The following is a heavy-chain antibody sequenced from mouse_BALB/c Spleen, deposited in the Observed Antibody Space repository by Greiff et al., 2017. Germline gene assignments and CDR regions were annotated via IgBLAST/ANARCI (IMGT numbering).Heavy chain of an antibody. CDR3: ARDTYYGSRGDGFAY. V-gene: IGHV5-17*02. Sequence: EVQLVESGGGLVKPGGSRKLSCAASGFTFSSFGMHWVRQAPEKGLEWVAYISSGSSTIYYADKVKGRSTLSRDNPKNTLFLQMTSLRSEDTAMYYGARDTYYGSRGDGFAYWGQGTLVTVSA. CDR2: ISSGSSTI. J-gene: IGHJ3*01. CDR1: GFTFSSFG. D-gene: IGHD1-1*01.